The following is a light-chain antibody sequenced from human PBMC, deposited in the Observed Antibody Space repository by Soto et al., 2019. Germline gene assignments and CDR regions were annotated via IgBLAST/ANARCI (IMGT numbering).Light chain of an antibody. Sequence: SYELTQPSSVSVSPGQTARITCSGDVLAKKYARWFQQKPGQAPVLVIYKDSERPSGIPERFSGSSSGTTVTLTISGAQVEDEADYYCYSAAYRVFGGGTQLTVL. J-gene: IGLJ2*01. CDR2: KDS. CDR1: VLAKKY. V-gene: IGLV3-27*01. CDR3: YSAAYRV.